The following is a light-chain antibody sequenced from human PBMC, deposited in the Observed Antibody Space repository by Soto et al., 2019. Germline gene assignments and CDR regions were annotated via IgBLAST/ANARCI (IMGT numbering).Light chain of an antibody. Sequence: EIVFTHSPGTLSLSPVERATLSCRASQSVSNNYLAWYQQKPGQAPRLLIYGTSTRATGIPDRLSGSGSGTDFTLTISRVEPEDFAVYYCQQYGNSPWTFGQGTKVDIK. V-gene: IGKV3-20*01. CDR3: QQYGNSPWT. CDR2: GTS. CDR1: QSVSNNY. J-gene: IGKJ1*01.